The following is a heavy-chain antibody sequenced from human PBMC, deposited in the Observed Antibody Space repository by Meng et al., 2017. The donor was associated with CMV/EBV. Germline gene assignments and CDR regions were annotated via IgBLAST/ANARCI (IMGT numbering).Heavy chain of an antibody. D-gene: IGHD3-9*01. Sequence: ASVKVSCKASGYTFTSYDINWVRQATGQGFEWMGWMNPNSGNTGYAQKFQGRVTMTRNTSISTAYMELSSLRSEDTAVYYCNLDILTGYEAYGMDVWGQGTTVTVSS. CDR1: GYTFTSYD. CDR3: NLDILTGYEAYGMDV. V-gene: IGHV1-8*01. J-gene: IGHJ6*02. CDR2: MNPNSGNT.